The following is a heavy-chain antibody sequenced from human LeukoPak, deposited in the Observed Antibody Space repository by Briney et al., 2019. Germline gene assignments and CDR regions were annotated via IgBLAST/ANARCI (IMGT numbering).Heavy chain of an antibody. CDR2: ISSSGSTI. V-gene: IGHV3-48*03. J-gene: IGHJ6*03. CDR1: GFTFSSYE. D-gene: IGHD3-10*01. CDR3: AKRGRRFGELLLSYMDV. Sequence: SGGSLRLSCAASGFTFSSYEMNWVRQAPGKGLEWVSYISSSGSTIYYADSVKGRFTISRDNAKNSLYLQMNSLRAEDTAVYYCAKRGRRFGELLLSYMDVWGKGTTVTVSS.